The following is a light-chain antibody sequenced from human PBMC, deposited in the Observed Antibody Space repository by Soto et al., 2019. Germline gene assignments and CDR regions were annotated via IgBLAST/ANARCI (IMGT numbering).Light chain of an antibody. V-gene: IGKV1-33*01. CDR1: QDISNY. CDR3: QHYDNSLT. J-gene: IGKJ4*01. CDR2: DAS. Sequence: DIPMTQSPSSLSASVGDRVTITCQASQDISNYLNWYQQKPGKAPKLLIYDASNLETGVPSRFSGSGSGTDFTYIISSLQAEDIATYYGQHYDNSLTCGGGPKVEIK.